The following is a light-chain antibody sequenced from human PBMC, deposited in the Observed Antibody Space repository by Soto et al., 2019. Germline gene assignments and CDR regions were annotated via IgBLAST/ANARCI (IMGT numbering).Light chain of an antibody. CDR2: KAS. J-gene: IGKJ4*01. Sequence: DIQMTQSPSTLSASVGDRVSMTCRASRTISTWLAWYQQKPGRAPKILIHKASSLEGGVPSRFSGSGSGTAFTLTISSLQADDVATYYCQQYDTYISFGGGTKVEIK. CDR1: RTISTW. CDR3: QQYDTYIS. V-gene: IGKV1-5*03.